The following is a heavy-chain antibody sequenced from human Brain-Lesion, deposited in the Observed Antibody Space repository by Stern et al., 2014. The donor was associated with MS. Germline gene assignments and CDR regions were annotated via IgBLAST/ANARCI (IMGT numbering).Heavy chain of an antibody. CDR3: ARDPRRGGLSGYYHGMDV. D-gene: IGHD3-10*01. CDR1: GASISNTQW. V-gene: IGHV4-4*02. J-gene: IGHJ6*02. CDR2: IYQSGSA. Sequence: QLQLQESGPGLVKPSGTLSLTCAVSGASISNTQWWTWVRQSPGKGLEWIGEIYQSGSANYKPSLRSPVTISADRSKNSFSLKLTSVTAADTAVYYCARDPRRGGLSGYYHGMDVWGQGTTVTVSS.